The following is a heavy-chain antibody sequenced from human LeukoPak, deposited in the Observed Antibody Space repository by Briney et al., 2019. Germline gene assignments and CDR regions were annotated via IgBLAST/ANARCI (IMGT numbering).Heavy chain of an antibody. Sequence: SETLSLTCTVSGYSISSGYYWGWIRQPPGKGLEWIGSIYYSGSTYYNPSLKSRVTISVDTSKNQFSLKLSSVTAADTAVYYCARRGYSGSYFDYWGQGTLVTVSS. CDR3: ARRGYSGSYFDY. V-gene: IGHV4-38-2*02. D-gene: IGHD1-26*01. J-gene: IGHJ4*02. CDR1: GYSISSGYY. CDR2: IYYSGST.